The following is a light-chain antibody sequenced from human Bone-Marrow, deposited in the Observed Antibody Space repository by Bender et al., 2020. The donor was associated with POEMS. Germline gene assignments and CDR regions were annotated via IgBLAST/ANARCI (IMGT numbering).Light chain of an antibody. V-gene: IGLV2-14*03. J-gene: IGLJ3*02. CDR3: SSYTSSNNWV. CDR2: DVS. Sequence: QSALTQPPSASGSPGQSVTISCTGTSSDVGGYNYVSWYQQHPGKAPKLMIYDVSNRPSGVSNRFSGSKSGNTASLTISGLQAEDEADYYCSSYTSSNNWVFGGGTKLTVL. CDR1: SSDVGGYNY.